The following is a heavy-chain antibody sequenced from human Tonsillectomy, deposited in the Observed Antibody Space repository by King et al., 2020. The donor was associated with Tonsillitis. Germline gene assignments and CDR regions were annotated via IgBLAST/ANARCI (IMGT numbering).Heavy chain of an antibody. Sequence: VQLVESGGGLVQPGGSLKLSCAASGFTFSGSAMHWVRQASGKGLEWVGRIRSKANSYATAYAASVKGRFTISRDDSKNTADLQMNSLKTEDTAVYYCSTTTPWAGYFDLWGRGTLVTVSS. CDR2: IRSKANSYAT. D-gene: IGHD1-26*01. J-gene: IGHJ2*01. CDR1: GFTFSGSA. V-gene: IGHV3-73*01. CDR3: STTTPWAGYFDL.